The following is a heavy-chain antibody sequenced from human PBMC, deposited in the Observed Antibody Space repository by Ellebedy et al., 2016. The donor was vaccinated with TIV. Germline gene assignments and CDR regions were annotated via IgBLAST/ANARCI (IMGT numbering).Heavy chain of an antibody. J-gene: IGHJ4*02. CDR2: VHNSGTT. D-gene: IGHD3-16*01. Sequence: MPSETLSLTCSVSGASISSGDYYWAWIRQAPGKGLEGSGGVHNSGTTYYNPSLRSRVTISLDTSRNQFSLKLSFVTAADTAVYYCARQSRVEEYFDYWGQGILVTVSS. V-gene: IGHV4-39*01. CDR1: GASISSGDYY. CDR3: ARQSRVEEYFDY.